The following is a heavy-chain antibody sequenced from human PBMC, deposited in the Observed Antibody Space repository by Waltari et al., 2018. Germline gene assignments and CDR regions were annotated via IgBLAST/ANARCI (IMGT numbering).Heavy chain of an antibody. Sequence: QVQLVESGGGVVQPGGSLRLSCAASGFTFSSYAIHWVRQAPGKGLEWVTTNSDDGGNKDYADSVKGRFTISRDNSKNTLYLQMNSLRPEDTAVYYCGRGKYMYYYDSSGFDYWGQGTLVTVSS. V-gene: IGHV3-30*01. CDR3: GRGKYMYYYDSSGFDY. CDR1: GFTFSSYA. J-gene: IGHJ4*02. D-gene: IGHD3-22*01. CDR2: NSDDGGNK.